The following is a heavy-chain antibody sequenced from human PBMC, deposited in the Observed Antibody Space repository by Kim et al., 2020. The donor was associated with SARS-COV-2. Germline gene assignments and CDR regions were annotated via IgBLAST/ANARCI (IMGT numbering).Heavy chain of an antibody. CDR2: IYYSGST. CDR1: GGSISSSSYY. CDR3: ARHGDYVGAFDI. V-gene: IGHV4-39*01. J-gene: IGHJ3*02. Sequence: SETLSLTCTVSGGSISSSSYYWGWIRQPPGKGLEWIGSIYYSGSTYYNPSLKSRVTISVDTSKNQFSLKLSSVTAADTAVYYCARHGDYVGAFDIWGQGTMVTVSS. D-gene: IGHD4-17*01.